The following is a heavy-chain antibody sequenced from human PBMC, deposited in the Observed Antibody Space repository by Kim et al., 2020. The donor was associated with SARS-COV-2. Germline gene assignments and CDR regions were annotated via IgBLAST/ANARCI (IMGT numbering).Heavy chain of an antibody. V-gene: IGHV3-48*02. Sequence: EPVKGRFTIARDNAKNSLSLQVNSLRDEDSAVYYCARDSRTAYGMVVWGQGTTVTVSS. CDR3: ARDSRTAYGMVV. J-gene: IGHJ6*02.